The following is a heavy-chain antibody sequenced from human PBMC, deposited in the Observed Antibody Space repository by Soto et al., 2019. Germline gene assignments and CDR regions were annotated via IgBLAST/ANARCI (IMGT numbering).Heavy chain of an antibody. CDR3: ANSRGGPGDY. J-gene: IGHJ4*02. CDR2: ISSSSNE. CDR1: GFTFNTYT. D-gene: IGHD3-16*01. Sequence: PGGSLRLSCAASGFTFNTYTMNWVRQAPGKGLEWVSYISSSSNEYYADSVKGRFTISRDNSMHTLYLQMNSLRAEDTAVYYCANSRGGPGDYWGQGTLVTVSS. V-gene: IGHV3-21*05.